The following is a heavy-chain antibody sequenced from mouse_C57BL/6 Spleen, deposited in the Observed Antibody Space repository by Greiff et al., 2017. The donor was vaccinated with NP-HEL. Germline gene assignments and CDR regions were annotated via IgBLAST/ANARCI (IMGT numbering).Heavy chain of an antibody. D-gene: IGHD1-1*01. CDR3: AREATVVARGFAY. CDR1: GFTFSDYG. CDR2: ISSGSSTI. Sequence: EVQLVESGGGLVKPGGSLKLSCAASGFTFSDYGMHWVRQAPEKGLEWVEYISSGSSTIYYADKVKGRFTISRDNAKNTLFLQMTSLRSEDTAMYYCAREATVVARGFAYWGQGTLVTVSA. V-gene: IGHV5-17*01. J-gene: IGHJ3*01.